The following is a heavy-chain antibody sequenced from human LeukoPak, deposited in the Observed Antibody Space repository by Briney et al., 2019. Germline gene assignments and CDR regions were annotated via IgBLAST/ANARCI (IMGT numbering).Heavy chain of an antibody. V-gene: IGHV3-21*01. CDR2: ISSSSSYI. D-gene: IGHD3-10*01. J-gene: IGHJ4*01. CDR1: GFTFSSYS. Sequence: GGSLRLSCAASGFTFSSYSMNWVRQAPGKGLEWVSSISSSSSYIYYADSVKGRFTISRDNAKNSLYLQMNSLRAEDTAVYYCAKSPPFGNPHLDYWGHGTLVTVSS. CDR3: AKSPPFGNPHLDY.